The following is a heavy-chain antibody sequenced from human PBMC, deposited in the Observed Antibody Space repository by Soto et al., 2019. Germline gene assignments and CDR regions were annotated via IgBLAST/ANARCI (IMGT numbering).Heavy chain of an antibody. CDR3: AGGGRPNWFDP. V-gene: IGHV4-4*02. CDR1: SGSISSNNW. Sequence: QVQLQESGPGLVKPSWTLSLTCAVSSGSISSNNWWTWVRQPPGKGLEWIGEIFHSGSTHYNPPLKSCVTISVDTSKQQFTLRLTSVTAADTAVYYCAGGGRPNWFDPWGQGTLVTVSS. J-gene: IGHJ5*02. CDR2: IFHSGST.